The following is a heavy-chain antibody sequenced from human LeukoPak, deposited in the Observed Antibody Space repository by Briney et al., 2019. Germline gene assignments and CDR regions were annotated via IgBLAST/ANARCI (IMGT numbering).Heavy chain of an antibody. D-gene: IGHD3-16*01. CDR3: ARYYDYVWGSYTFDY. CDR1: GGSISSSSYY. V-gene: IGHV4-39*07. J-gene: IGHJ4*02. CDR2: IYYSGST. Sequence: PSETLSLTCTVSGGSISSSSYYWGWIRQPPGKGLEWVGSIYYSGSTYYNPSLKSRVTISVDTSKNQFSLKLSSVTAADTAVYYCARYYDYVWGSYTFDYWGQGTLVTVSS.